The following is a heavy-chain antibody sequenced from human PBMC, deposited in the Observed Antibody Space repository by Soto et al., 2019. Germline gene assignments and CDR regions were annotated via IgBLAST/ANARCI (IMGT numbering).Heavy chain of an antibody. CDR2: ISYDGSNK. CDR1: GFTFSSYA. J-gene: IGHJ6*02. V-gene: IGHV3-30-3*01. D-gene: IGHD3-10*01. CDR3: ARDSPMVRKNFWGYYYYYGMDV. Sequence: GGSLRLSCAASGFTFSSYAMHWVSQAPGKGLEWVAVISYDGSNKYYADSVKGRFTISRDNSKNTLYLQMNSLRAEDTAVYYCARDSPMVRKNFWGYYYYYGMDVWGQGTTVTVSS.